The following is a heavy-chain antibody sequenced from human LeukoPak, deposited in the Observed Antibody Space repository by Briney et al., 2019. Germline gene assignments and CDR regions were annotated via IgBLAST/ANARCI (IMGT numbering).Heavy chain of an antibody. CDR1: GFTLSSYA. J-gene: IGHJ4*02. V-gene: IGHV3-23*01. CDR3: AKECRSSSSVEPFDY. D-gene: IGHD6-6*01. Sequence: GGSLRLSCAASGFTLSSYAMSWVRQAPGKGLEWVSAISGSGGSTYYADSVKGRFTISRDNSKNTLYLQMNSLRAEDTAVYYCAKECRSSSSVEPFDYWGQGTLVTVSS. CDR2: ISGSGGST.